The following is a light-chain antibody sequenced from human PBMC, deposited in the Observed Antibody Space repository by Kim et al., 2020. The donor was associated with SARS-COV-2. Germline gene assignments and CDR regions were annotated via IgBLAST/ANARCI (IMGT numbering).Light chain of an antibody. CDR2: KAS. J-gene: IGKJ1*01. CDR1: QSIGIW. CDR3: QQYHSSLWT. Sequence: DIQMTQSPSTLSASVGDRVTITCRASQSIGIWLAWYQQIPGKAPKVLVYKASSLERGVPSRFSGTGSGTEFTLTISSLQPDDFATYHCQQYHSSLWTFGQGTKVDIK. V-gene: IGKV1-5*03.